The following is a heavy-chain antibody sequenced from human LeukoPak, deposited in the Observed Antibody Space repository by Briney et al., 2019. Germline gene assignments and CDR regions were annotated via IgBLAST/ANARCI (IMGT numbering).Heavy chain of an antibody. J-gene: IGHJ6*02. CDR2: IIPILGIA. Sequence: GASVKVSCKASGDTFSSYAISWVRQAPGQGLEWMGRIIPILGIANYAQKFQGRVTITADKSTSTAYMELSSLRSEDTAVYYCARDAVANHYYYYYGMDVWGQGTTVTVSS. V-gene: IGHV1-69*04. CDR1: GDTFSSYA. D-gene: IGHD5-12*01. CDR3: ARDAVANHYYYYYGMDV.